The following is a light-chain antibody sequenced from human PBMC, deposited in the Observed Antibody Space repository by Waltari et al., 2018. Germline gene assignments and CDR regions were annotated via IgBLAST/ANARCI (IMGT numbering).Light chain of an antibody. CDR1: RSDVGGYKY. CDR3: VSFTTSSTYV. CDR2: DVT. V-gene: IGLV2-14*03. Sequence: QSALTQPTSVSGSPGQSIAISCPGTRSDVGGYKYVSWYQQHSGKVPKLLIYDVTNRPSGVSDRFSGSKSGNTASLTISGLQADDEADYYCVSFTTSSTYVFGTGTTVTVL. J-gene: IGLJ1*01.